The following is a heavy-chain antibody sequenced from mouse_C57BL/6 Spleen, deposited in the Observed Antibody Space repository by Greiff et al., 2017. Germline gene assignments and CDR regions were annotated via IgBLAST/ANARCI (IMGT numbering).Heavy chain of an antibody. CDR3: ARRPPRDYGSSYYFDY. V-gene: IGHV5-9*01. CDR1: GFTFSSYT. J-gene: IGHJ2*01. Sequence: EVHLVESGGGLVKPGGSLKLSCAASGFTFSSYTMSWVRQTPEKRLEWVATISGGGGNTYYPDSVKGRFTISRDNAKNTLYLQMSSLRSEDTALYYCARRPPRDYGSSYYFDYWGQGTTLTVSS. D-gene: IGHD1-1*01. CDR2: ISGGGGNT.